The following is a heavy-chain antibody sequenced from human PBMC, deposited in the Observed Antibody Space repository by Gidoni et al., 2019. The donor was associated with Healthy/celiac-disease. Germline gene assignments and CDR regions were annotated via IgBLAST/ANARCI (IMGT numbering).Heavy chain of an antibody. D-gene: IGHD6-13*01. V-gene: IGHV1-69*09. CDR2: IIPILGIA. J-gene: IGHJ4*02. Sequence: QVQLVQSGAEVKKPGSSVKVSCKASGGTFSSYAISWVRKAPGQGLEWMGRIIPILGIANYAQKFQGRVTITADKSTSTAYMELSSLRSEDTAVYYCARDRGYSSSWSDYWGQGTLVTVSS. CDR1: GGTFSSYA. CDR3: ARDRGYSSSWSDY.